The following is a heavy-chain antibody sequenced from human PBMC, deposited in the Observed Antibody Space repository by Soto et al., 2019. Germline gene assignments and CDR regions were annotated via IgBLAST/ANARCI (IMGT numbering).Heavy chain of an antibody. Sequence: PSETLSLTCTVSGGSISSGGYYWSWICQHPGKGLEWIGYIYYSGSTYYNPSLTSRVTISVDTSNNQFSLKLSSVTAADTAVYYCARSITMVRGVIDWFDPWGQGTLVTRLL. CDR2: IYYSGST. J-gene: IGHJ5*02. V-gene: IGHV4-31*03. CDR1: GGSISSGGYY. D-gene: IGHD3-10*01. CDR3: ARSITMVRGVIDWFDP.